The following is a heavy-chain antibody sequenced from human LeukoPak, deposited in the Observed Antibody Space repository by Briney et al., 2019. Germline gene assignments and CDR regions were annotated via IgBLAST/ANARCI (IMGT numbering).Heavy chain of an antibody. J-gene: IGHJ4*02. D-gene: IGHD2-2*02. CDR1: RFTFSTYA. CDR3: ARGRDTVEDY. CDR2: ISSSGSTI. Sequence: GGSLRLSCAASRFTFSTYAMSWVRQAPGKGLEWVSYISSSGSTIYYADSVKGRFTISRDNAKNSLYLQMNSLRAEDTALYYCARGRDTVEDYWGQGTLVTVSS. V-gene: IGHV3-11*01.